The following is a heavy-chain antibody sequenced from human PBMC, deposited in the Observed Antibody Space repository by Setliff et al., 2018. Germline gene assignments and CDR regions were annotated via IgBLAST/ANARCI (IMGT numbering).Heavy chain of an antibody. V-gene: IGHV3-53*05. CDR2: LDNDGST. CDR3: AKDASMLVRSGWFDP. Sequence: PGGSLRLSCAASGVTVSAYDMSWVRQAPGKGLEWVSLLDNDGSTYYSDSVKGRFTISRGTSKNTLYLQMSSLRNEDTALYYCAKDASMLVRSGWFDPWGQGTLVTVSS. J-gene: IGHJ5*02. CDR1: GVTVSAYD. D-gene: IGHD3-22*01.